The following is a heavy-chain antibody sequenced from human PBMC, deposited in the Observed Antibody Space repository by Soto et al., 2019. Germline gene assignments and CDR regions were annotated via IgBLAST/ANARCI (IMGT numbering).Heavy chain of an antibody. CDR2: INAGNGNT. CDR3: ARALGAGGPNPWFDS. Sequence: GASVKVSCKASGYTFTSYAMHWVRQAPGQRLEWMGWINAGNGNTKYSQKFQGRVTITRDTSASTAYMELSSLRSEDTAVYYSARALGAGGPNPWFDSWGQGTLVTVSS. V-gene: IGHV1-3*01. J-gene: IGHJ5*01. CDR1: GYTFTSYA. D-gene: IGHD2-8*02.